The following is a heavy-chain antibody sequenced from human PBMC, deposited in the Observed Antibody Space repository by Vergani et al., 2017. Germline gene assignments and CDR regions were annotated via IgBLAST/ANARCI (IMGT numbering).Heavy chain of an antibody. Sequence: QVQLVESGGGVVQPGRSLRLSCAASGFTFSSYGMHWVRQAPGKGLEWVAVISYDGSNKYYADSVKGRFPISRDNSKNTLYLQMNSLRAEDTAVYYCAKERVLAYYYDSSGYNDWGQGPLVTVSS. V-gene: IGHV3-30*18. D-gene: IGHD3-22*01. CDR1: GFTFSSYG. CDR3: AKERVLAYYYDSSGYND. CDR2: ISYDGSNK. J-gene: IGHJ4*02.